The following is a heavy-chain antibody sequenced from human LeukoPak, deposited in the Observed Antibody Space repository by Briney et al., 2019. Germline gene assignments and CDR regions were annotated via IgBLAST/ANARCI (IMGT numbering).Heavy chain of an antibody. J-gene: IGHJ4*02. CDR2: INPSGGST. D-gene: IGHD3-10*01. Sequence: ASVKVSCKASGYTFTSYYMHWVRQAPGQGLEWMGIINPSGGSTSYAQKFQGRVTMTRNTSTSTVYMELSSLRSEDTAVYYCARDTYYYGSGSYYIDYWGQGTLVTVSS. CDR1: GYTFTSYY. V-gene: IGHV1-46*01. CDR3: ARDTYYYGSGSYYIDY.